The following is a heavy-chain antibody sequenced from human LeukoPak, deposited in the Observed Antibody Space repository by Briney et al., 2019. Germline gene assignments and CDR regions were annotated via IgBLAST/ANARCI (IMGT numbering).Heavy chain of an antibody. Sequence: GGSLRLSCAASGFTFSSYGMHWVRQAPGKGLEWVAVISYDGSNKYYADSVKGRFTISRDNSKNTLYLQMNSLRAEDTAVYYCAKDLTLLFYGMDVWGQGTTVTVSS. CDR1: GFTFSSYG. V-gene: IGHV3-30*18. CDR3: AKDLTLLFYGMDV. CDR2: ISYDGSNK. D-gene: IGHD2-21*02. J-gene: IGHJ6*02.